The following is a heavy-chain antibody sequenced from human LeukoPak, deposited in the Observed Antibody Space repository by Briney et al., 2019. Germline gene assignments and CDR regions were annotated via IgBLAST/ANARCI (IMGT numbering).Heavy chain of an antibody. J-gene: IGHJ5*02. Sequence: SETLSLTCTVSGGSISSGDYYWSWIRQPPGKGLEWIGYIYYSGSTYHNPSLKSRVTISVDTSKNQFSLKLSSVTAADTAVYYCARTFSGYDFWSGYSTENNWFDPWGQGTLVTVSS. V-gene: IGHV4-30-4*08. CDR2: IYYSGST. CDR1: GGSISSGDYY. CDR3: ARTFSGYDFWSGYSTENNWFDP. D-gene: IGHD3-3*01.